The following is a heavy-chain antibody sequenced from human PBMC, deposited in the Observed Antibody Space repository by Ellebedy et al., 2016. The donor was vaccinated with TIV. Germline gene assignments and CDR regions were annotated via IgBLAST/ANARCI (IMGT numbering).Heavy chain of an antibody. CDR2: ISYDGSNK. CDR1: GFTFSSYA. Sequence: GESLKISCAASGFTFSSYAMHWVRQAPGKGLEWVAVISYDGSNKYYADSVKGRFTISRDNSKNTLYLQMNSLRAEDTAVYYCAHLRVVVTADVGGMDVWGQGTTVTVSS. D-gene: IGHD2-21*02. J-gene: IGHJ6*02. CDR3: AHLRVVVTADVGGMDV. V-gene: IGHV3-30-3*01.